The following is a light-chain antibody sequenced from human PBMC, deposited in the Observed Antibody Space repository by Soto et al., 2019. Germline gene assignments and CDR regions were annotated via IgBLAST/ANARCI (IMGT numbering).Light chain of an antibody. CDR2: GAS. Sequence: EIVLTQSPGTLSLSPGERATLSCRASQSVPSRYLAWYQQKPGQAPRFLIYGASTRATGIPDRFSGSGSGTDFTLTITRLEPEDFTVYYCQQRSNWPITFGLGTRLEIK. V-gene: IGKV3D-20*02. CDR3: QQRSNWPIT. CDR1: QSVPSRY. J-gene: IGKJ5*01.